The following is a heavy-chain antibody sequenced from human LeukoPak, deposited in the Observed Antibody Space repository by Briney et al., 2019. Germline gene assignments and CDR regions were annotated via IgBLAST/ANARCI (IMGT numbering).Heavy chain of an antibody. J-gene: IGHJ4*02. CDR3: ARDLEGYGGTY. D-gene: IGHD4-23*01. CDR1: GGTFSSYA. V-gene: IGHV1-69*05. CDR2: IIPIFGTA. Sequence: SVKVCCKASGGTFSSYAISWVRQAPGQGLEWMGGIIPIFGTANYAQKFQGRVTITTDESTSTAYMELSSLRSEDTAVYYCARDLEGYGGTYWGQGTLVTVSS.